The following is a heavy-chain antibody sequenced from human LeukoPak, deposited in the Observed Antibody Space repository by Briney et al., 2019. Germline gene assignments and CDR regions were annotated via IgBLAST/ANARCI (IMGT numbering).Heavy chain of an antibody. D-gene: IGHD3-9*01. Sequence: SETLSLTCTVSGGSISSYYWGWIRQPPGKGLEWIGYIYYSGSTNYNPSLKSRVTISVDTSKNQFSLKLSSVTAADTAVYYCARGRYGILTGYHYYYGMDVWGQGTTVTVSS. J-gene: IGHJ6*02. V-gene: IGHV4-59*01. CDR3: ARGRYGILTGYHYYYGMDV. CDR2: IYYSGST. CDR1: GGSISSYY.